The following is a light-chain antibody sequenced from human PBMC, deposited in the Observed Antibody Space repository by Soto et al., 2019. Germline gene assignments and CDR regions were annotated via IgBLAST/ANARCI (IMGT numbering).Light chain of an antibody. J-gene: IGKJ4*01. V-gene: IGKV3-15*01. Sequence: ETVLTQSPATLSLSPGEGVTLSCRASQGIGDTLAWYQHKPGQTPRLLIFGTSIRATGIPARFSGSGFGTELTLPISSLQSEDFAVFYCQQYNNGPPRTFGGGTKVDI. CDR1: QGIGDT. CDR2: GTS. CDR3: QQYNNGPPRT.